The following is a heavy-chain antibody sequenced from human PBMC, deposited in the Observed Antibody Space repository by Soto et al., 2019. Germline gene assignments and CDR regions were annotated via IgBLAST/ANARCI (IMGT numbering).Heavy chain of an antibody. CDR1: GGSISSGGYA. CDR3: ARSYSGGDAYFDY. D-gene: IGHD2-21*02. J-gene: IGHJ4*02. CDR2: IYQSGST. Sequence: PSETLSLTCAVSGGSISSGGYAWAWIRQPPGKGLEWVGYIYQSGSTYYNPSLKSRVTIAADRSKNQFSLNLASVTAADTAVYYCARSYSGGDAYFDYWGQGTAVTVYS. V-gene: IGHV4-30-2*01.